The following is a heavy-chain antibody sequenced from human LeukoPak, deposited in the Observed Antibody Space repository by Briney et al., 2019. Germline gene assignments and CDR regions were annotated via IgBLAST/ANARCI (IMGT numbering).Heavy chain of an antibody. CDR1: GGTFSTYA. J-gene: IGHJ4*02. Sequence: SVKVSCKASGGTFSTYAVNWVRQAPGQGLEWMGGIIPLFGTANYAQKFRGRVTITTDESTSTAYMELSSLRSEDTAIYYCARVFARGGEITGSYYYYWGQGTLVTVSS. CDR3: ARVFARGGEITGSYYYY. V-gene: IGHV1-69*05. D-gene: IGHD3-10*01. CDR2: IIPLFGTA.